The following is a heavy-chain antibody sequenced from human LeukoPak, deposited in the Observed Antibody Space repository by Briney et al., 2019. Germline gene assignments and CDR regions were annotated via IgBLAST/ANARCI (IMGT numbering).Heavy chain of an antibody. D-gene: IGHD3-10*01. CDR1: GYRFTSYW. Sequence: GESLKISFKGSGYRFTSYWIGWVRPMPGKGLEGMGIIYPGDSDTRYSPSFQGQVTISADKSISTAYLQWSSLKASDTAMYYCARLAGSSLKLHFDYWGQGTLVTVSS. V-gene: IGHV5-51*01. J-gene: IGHJ4*02. CDR2: IYPGDSDT. CDR3: ARLAGSSLKLHFDY.